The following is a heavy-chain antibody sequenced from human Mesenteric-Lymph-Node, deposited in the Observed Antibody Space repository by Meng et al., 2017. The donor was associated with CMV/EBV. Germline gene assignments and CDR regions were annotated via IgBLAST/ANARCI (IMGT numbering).Heavy chain of an antibody. Sequence: GSLRLSCAVYGGSFSGYYWSWIRHPPGKGLEWIGEINHSGSTNYNPSLKSRVTISVDTSKNQFSLKVSSVTAADTAVYYCARDLYYYYEMDVWGQGTTVTVSS. J-gene: IGHJ6*02. CDR1: GGSFSGYY. CDR3: ARDLYYYYEMDV. V-gene: IGHV4-34*01. CDR2: INHSGST.